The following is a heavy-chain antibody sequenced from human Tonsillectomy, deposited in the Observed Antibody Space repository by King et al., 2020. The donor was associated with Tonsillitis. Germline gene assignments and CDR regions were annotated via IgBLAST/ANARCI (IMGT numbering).Heavy chain of an antibody. CDR2: IRGRGGST. Sequence: VQLVESGGGLVQPGGSRRLSGAASGFTFSSYAMSGVRQAPGRGLEWVSAIRGRGGSTSNADSVKGRFPISRENSKNTLYLQMNSLRAEDTAVYYCAKDRITMVRGLLFGYWGQGTLVTVSS. CDR3: AKDRITMVRGLLFGY. J-gene: IGHJ4*02. V-gene: IGHV3-23*04. CDR1: GFTFSSYA. D-gene: IGHD3-10*01.